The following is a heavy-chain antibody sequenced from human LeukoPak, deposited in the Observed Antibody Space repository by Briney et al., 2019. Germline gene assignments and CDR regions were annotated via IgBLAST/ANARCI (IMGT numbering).Heavy chain of an antibody. CDR3: ARGRGEDAFDI. CDR2: IYHSGST. V-gene: IGHV4-30-2*01. J-gene: IGHJ3*02. Sequence: SQTLSLTCAVSGGSISSGGYSWSWIRQPPGKGLEWIGYIYHSGSTYYYPSLKSRVTISVDRSKNQFSLKLSSVTAADTAVYYCARGRGEDAFDIWGQGTMVTVSS. CDR1: GGSISSGGYS. D-gene: IGHD3-16*01.